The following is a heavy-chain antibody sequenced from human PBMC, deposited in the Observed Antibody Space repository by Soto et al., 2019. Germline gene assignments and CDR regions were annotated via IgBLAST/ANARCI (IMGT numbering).Heavy chain of an antibody. CDR1: GFTFSSYG. Sequence: HPGGSLRLSXAASGFTFSSYGMHWVRQAPGKGLEWVAVISYDGSNKYYADSVKGRFTISRDNSKNTLYLQMNSLRAEDTAVYYCAKELRSGQLAKYPTYYYGMDVWGQGTTVTVS. CDR2: ISYDGSNK. V-gene: IGHV3-30*18. J-gene: IGHJ6*02. CDR3: AKELRSGQLAKYPTYYYGMDV. D-gene: IGHD6-13*01.